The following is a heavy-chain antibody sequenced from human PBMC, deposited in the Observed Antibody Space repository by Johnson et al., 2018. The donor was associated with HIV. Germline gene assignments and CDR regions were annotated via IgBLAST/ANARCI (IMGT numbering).Heavy chain of an antibody. D-gene: IGHD7-27*01. Sequence: QVQLVESGGGVVQPGRSLRLSCAASGFTFSSYAMHWVRQAPGKGLEWVAVISYDGSNKYYADSVKGRFTISRDNSKNTLYLQMNSLIAEDTAVYYCAREENWGSEAGAFDIWGQGTMVTVSS. V-gene: IGHV3-30*04. CDR3: AREENWGSEAGAFDI. J-gene: IGHJ3*02. CDR1: GFTFSSYA. CDR2: ISYDGSNK.